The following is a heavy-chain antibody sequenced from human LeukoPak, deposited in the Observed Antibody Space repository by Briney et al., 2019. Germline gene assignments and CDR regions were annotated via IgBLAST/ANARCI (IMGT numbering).Heavy chain of an antibody. CDR1: GGTFSSYT. V-gene: IGHV1-69*13. J-gene: IGHJ4*02. D-gene: IGHD7-27*01. Sequence: ASVKVPCKASGGTFSSYTISWVRQAPGQGLKWMGGIIPIFGSANYAQQFQGRVTITADESTSTAYMELSSLRSEDTAVYYCARYHLGYSLTGAFDYWGQGTLVTVSS. CDR2: IIPIFGSA. CDR3: ARYHLGYSLTGAFDY.